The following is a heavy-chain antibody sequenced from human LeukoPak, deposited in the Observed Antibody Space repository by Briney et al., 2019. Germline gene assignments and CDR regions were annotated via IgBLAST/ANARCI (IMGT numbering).Heavy chain of an antibody. D-gene: IGHD3-9*01. Sequence: ASVKVSCKASGGTFSSYAISWVRQAPGKGLEWMGGFDPEDGETIYAQKFQGRVTMTEDTSTDTAYMELSSLRSEDTAVYYCATLLRYFDWLSNWFDPWGQGTLVTVSS. CDR3: ATLLRYFDWLSNWFDP. V-gene: IGHV1-24*01. CDR1: GGTFSSYA. J-gene: IGHJ5*02. CDR2: FDPEDGET.